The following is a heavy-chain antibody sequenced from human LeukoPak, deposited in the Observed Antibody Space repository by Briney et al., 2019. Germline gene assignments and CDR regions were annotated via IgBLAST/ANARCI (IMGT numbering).Heavy chain of an antibody. CDR1: GGSISSSSYY. Sequence: SETLSLTCTVSGGSISSSSYYWGWIRQPPGKGLEWIGYIYDSGSTYYNPSLKSRITISVDTSENRFSLKLSSVTATDTAVYYCARDCSGGSCYGAFDIWGQGTMVTVSS. D-gene: IGHD2-15*01. CDR2: IYDSGST. J-gene: IGHJ3*02. V-gene: IGHV4-30-4*08. CDR3: ARDCSGGSCYGAFDI.